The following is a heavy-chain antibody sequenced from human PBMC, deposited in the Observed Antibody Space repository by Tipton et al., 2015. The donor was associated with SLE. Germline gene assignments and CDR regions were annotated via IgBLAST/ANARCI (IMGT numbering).Heavy chain of an antibody. V-gene: IGHV4-34*01. Sequence: GLVKPSETLSLTCAVYGGSFSGYYWSWIRQPPGKGLEWIGEINHSGSTNYNPSLKSRLTILVDTSKNQFSLKLSSVTAADTAAYYCARGKGRNWGWGWFDPWGQGTLVTVSS. D-gene: IGHD7-27*01. J-gene: IGHJ5*02. CDR3: ARGKGRNWGWGWFDP. CDR2: INHSGST. CDR1: GGSFSGYY.